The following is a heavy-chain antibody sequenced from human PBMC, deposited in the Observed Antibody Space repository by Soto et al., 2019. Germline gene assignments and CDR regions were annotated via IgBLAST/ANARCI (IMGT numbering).Heavy chain of an antibody. Sequence: QVQLVESGGGVVQPGRSLRLYYAASRFTFSSYGMHWVRQAPGKGLEWVAVISYDGSNKYYADSVKGRFTISRDNSKNTLYLQMNSLRAEDTAVYYCAKKWGFDIDYWGQGTLVTVSS. CDR1: RFTFSSYG. CDR2: ISYDGSNK. V-gene: IGHV3-30*18. CDR3: AKKWGFDIDY. D-gene: IGHD3-10*01. J-gene: IGHJ4*02.